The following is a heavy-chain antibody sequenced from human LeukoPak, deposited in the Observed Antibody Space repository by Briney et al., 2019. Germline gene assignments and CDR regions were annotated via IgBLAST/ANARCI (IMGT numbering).Heavy chain of an antibody. D-gene: IGHD6-13*01. V-gene: IGHV1-2*02. CDR2: INPNSGGT. CDR3: AREGAAARGFDP. CDR1: GYTFTGYY. Sequence: SVKVSCKASGYTFTGYYMHWVRQAPGQGLEWVGWINPNSGGTNYAQKFQGRVTMTRDTSISTAYMELSRLRSDDTAVYYCAREGAAARGFDPWGQGTLVTVSS. J-gene: IGHJ5*02.